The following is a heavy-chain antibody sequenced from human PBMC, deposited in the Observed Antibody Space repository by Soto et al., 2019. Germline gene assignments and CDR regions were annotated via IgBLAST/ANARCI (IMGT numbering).Heavy chain of an antibody. D-gene: IGHD3-16*01. V-gene: IGHV3-15*01. J-gene: IGHJ4*02. Sequence: PGGSLRLSCAASGFTFSNAWMSWVRQAPGKGLEWVGRIKSKTDGGTTDYAAPVKGRFTISRDDSKNTLYLQMNSLKTEDTAVYYCTTEKPDPEYYDYIWGSYENYKDWGQGTLVTVSS. CDR1: GFTFSNAW. CDR2: IKSKTDGGTT. CDR3: TTEKPDPEYYDYIWGSYENYKD.